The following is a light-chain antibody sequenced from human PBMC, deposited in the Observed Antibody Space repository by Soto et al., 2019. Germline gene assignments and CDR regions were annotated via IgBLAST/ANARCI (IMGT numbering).Light chain of an antibody. CDR2: EVS. Sequence: QSALTQPASVSGSPGQSITISCTGTSSDVGAYNYVSWYQQHPGKAPKLMIYEVSNRPSGVSNRFSGSKPGNTASLTISGLQAEDEGDYYCSSYTSGSTWVFGGGTKLTVL. CDR3: SSYTSGSTWV. J-gene: IGLJ3*02. CDR1: SSDVGAYNY. V-gene: IGLV2-14*01.